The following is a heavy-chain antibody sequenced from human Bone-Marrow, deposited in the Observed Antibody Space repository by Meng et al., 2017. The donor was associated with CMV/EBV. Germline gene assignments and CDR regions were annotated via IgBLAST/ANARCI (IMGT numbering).Heavy chain of an antibody. J-gene: IGHJ5*02. CDR3: ASSGFLYDILTGYYNVFP. CDR1: GGSFSGYY. Sequence: GSQRLSCAVYGGSFSGYYWSWIRQPPGKGLEWIGEINHSGSTNYNPSLKSRVTISVDTSKNQFSLKLSSVTAADTAVYYCASSGFLYDILTGYYNVFPWGQGTLVTVSS. CDR2: INHSGST. D-gene: IGHD3-9*01. V-gene: IGHV4-34*01.